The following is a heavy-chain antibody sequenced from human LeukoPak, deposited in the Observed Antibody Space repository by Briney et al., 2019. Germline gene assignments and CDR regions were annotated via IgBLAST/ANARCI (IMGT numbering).Heavy chain of an antibody. J-gene: IGHJ4*02. Sequence: PGGSLKLSRAPSGFTLRGSAMHWVRQASGKGREWVGRIRSKANRYATAYAASVKGRFTISRDDSKNTAYLQMNSLKTEDTAVYYCTSSYATERFDYWGQGTLVTVST. D-gene: IGHD4-11*01. CDR3: TSSYATERFDY. V-gene: IGHV3-73*01. CDR1: GFTLRGSA. CDR2: IRSKANRYAT.